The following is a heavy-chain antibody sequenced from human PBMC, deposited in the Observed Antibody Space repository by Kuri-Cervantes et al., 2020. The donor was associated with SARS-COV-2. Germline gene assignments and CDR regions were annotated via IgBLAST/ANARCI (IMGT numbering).Heavy chain of an antibody. CDR3: ARDSYYDSPGH. V-gene: IGHV3-23*01. CDR2: ISASGGSA. D-gene: IGHD3-22*01. J-gene: IGHJ4*02. Sequence: GESLKIYFAASGFTFADYAMSWVRQAPGKGLEWVSSISASGGSANYADSVKGRLTVSRDNSKNSLYLQMNSLRAEDTAVYYCARDSYYDSPGHWGQGTLVTVSS. CDR1: GFTFADYA.